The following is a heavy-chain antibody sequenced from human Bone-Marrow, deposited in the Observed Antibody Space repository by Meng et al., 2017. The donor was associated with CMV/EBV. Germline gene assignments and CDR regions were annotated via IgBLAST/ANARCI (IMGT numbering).Heavy chain of an antibody. J-gene: IGHJ5*02. D-gene: IGHD3-3*01. Sequence: SVKVSCKASGGIFSNYAINWVRQAPGQGLEWMGGVIPIFGPSNYAQNFQGRVTITTDESTSTAYMELSSLRSEDTAVYYCARVFGVVIGGWFDPWGQGTLVTVSS. CDR2: VIPIFGPS. CDR1: GGIFSNYA. V-gene: IGHV1-69*05. CDR3: ARVFGVVIGGWFDP.